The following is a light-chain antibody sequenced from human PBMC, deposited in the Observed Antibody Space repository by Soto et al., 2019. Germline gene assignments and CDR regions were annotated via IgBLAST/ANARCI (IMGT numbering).Light chain of an antibody. J-gene: IGKJ5*01. CDR2: GAS. CDR1: QTVSSNY. Sequence: EIMLTQSPDTLSLSPGERATLSCRASQTVSSNYLAWWQQRPGQAPRLLIYGASTRAAGIPDRFSGSGSGTDFTLTITRLEPEDSAVYFCQQYTGPPTTFGQGTRLEIK. V-gene: IGKV3-20*01. CDR3: QQYTGPPTT.